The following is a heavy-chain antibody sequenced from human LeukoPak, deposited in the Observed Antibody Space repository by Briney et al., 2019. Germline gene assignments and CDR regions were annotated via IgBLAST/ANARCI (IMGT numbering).Heavy chain of an antibody. Sequence: PGGSLRLSCAVSGFTVRSHFMAWVRQAPGKGLEWVSVLDTGGATHYADSVKGRFTISRDNTWNTLFLQMNSLRDEDTAVYYCAREFRDAFDVWGQGTRVTVSS. D-gene: IGHD3-10*01. J-gene: IGHJ3*01. CDR2: LDTGGAT. V-gene: IGHV3-53*01. CDR1: GFTVRSHF. CDR3: AREFRDAFDV.